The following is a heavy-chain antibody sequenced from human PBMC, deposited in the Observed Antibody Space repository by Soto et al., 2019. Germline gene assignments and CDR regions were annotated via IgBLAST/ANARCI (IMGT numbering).Heavy chain of an antibody. D-gene: IGHD3-9*01. CDR2: FDPEDGET. J-gene: IGHJ4*02. Sequence: ASVKVSCKVSGYTLTELSMHWVRQAPGKGLEWMGGFDPEDGETIYAQKFQGRVTMTEDTSTDTAYMELSSLRSEDTAVYYWATEGRGRYFDWLLNYWGQGTLVTVSS. CDR1: GYTLTELS. V-gene: IGHV1-24*01. CDR3: ATEGRGRYFDWLLNY.